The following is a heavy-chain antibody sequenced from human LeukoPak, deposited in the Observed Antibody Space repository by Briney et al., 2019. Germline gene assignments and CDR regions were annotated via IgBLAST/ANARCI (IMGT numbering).Heavy chain of an antibody. V-gene: IGHV3-21*01. CDR1: AFTFSTYS. CDR3: ARSPRYSRLNRG. D-gene: IGHD6-13*01. CDR2: ISSSSSYI. Sequence: PGGSLRLSCAPSAFTFSTYSMNWVRQAPGKGLEWVSSISSSSSYIYYADSVKGRFTISRDNAKNSLYLQMNSLRAEDTALYYCARSPRYSRLNRGWGQGTLVTVSS. J-gene: IGHJ4*02.